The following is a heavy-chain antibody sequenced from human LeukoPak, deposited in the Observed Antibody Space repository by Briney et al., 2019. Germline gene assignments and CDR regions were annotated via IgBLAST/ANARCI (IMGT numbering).Heavy chain of an antibody. CDR3: AKDSSSWSPSFDY. V-gene: IGHV3-30*18. D-gene: IGHD6-13*01. Sequence: GRSLRLSCAGSGFTFRSYGMHWVRQAPGKGLEWVAVISTDGSNKYYGDSVKGRFTISRDNSKNTLYLQMNSLRAEDTAVYYCAKDSSSWSPSFDYWGQGTLVTVSS. CDR2: ISTDGSNK. J-gene: IGHJ4*02. CDR1: GFTFRSYG.